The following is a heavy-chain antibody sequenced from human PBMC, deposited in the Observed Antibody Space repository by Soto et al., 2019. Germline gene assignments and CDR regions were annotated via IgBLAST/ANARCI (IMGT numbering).Heavy chain of an antibody. CDR1: GFKFSSYS. V-gene: IGHV3-23*01. Sequence: LRLSCAASGFKFSSYSMSWVRQAPGKGLEWVSLISATGGGTYYADSVKGRFTISRDNSGNTLYLQVHSLRAEDTAVYYCAKDRRAGGNSAFYFDFWGQGAQVTVSS. D-gene: IGHD3-16*01. CDR2: ISATGGGT. J-gene: IGHJ5*01. CDR3: AKDRRAGGNSAFYFDF.